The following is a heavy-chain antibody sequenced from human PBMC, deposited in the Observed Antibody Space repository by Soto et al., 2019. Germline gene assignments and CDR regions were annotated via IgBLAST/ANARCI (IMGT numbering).Heavy chain of an antibody. Sequence: QVQLVQSGAEVKKPGASVKVSCKASGYTFTSYGISWVRQAPGQGLEWMGWISAYNGNTNYAQKLQGRVTMTTDTRTSTAYMELRRLRSEDTAVYYCAGETSIAAADYWGQGTLVTVSS. V-gene: IGHV1-18*01. CDR3: AGETSIAAADY. CDR2: ISAYNGNT. D-gene: IGHD6-13*01. CDR1: GYTFTSYG. J-gene: IGHJ4*02.